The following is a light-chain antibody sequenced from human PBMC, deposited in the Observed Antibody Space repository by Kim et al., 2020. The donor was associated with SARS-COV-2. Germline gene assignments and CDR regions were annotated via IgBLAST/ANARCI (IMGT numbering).Light chain of an antibody. J-gene: IGLJ2*01. V-gene: IGLV1-40*01. Sequence: SITYARSSCSTWASYELHWYQLLPGAAPKLVIYEKDRRPAGVPDRFSGSRSGSSDSLAITGLQAEDEADYYCESYDFSLSTAGVFGGGTKLTVL. CDR1: SCSTWASYE. CDR3: ESYDFSLSTAGV. CDR2: EKD.